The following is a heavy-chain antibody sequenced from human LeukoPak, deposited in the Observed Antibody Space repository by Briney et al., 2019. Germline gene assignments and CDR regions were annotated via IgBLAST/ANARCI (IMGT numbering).Heavy chain of an antibody. CDR3: ARDSPYYDILTGYYPTGFDP. V-gene: IGHV4-39*07. D-gene: IGHD3-9*01. CDR1: GGSISSSSYY. J-gene: IGHJ5*02. CDR2: IYYSGST. Sequence: KPSETLSLTCTVSGGSISSSSYYWGWIRQPPGKGLEWIGSIYYSGSTYYNPSLKSRVTISVDTSKNQFSLKLSSVTAADTAVYYCARDSPYYDILTGYYPTGFDPWGQGTLVTVSS.